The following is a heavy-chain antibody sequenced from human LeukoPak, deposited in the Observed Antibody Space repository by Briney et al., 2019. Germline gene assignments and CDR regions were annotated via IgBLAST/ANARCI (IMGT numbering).Heavy chain of an antibody. CDR1: GYTFTSYG. D-gene: IGHD2-15*01. CDR2: ISAYNGNT. Sequence: ASVKVSCKASGYTFTSYGISWVRQAPGQGLEWMGWISAYNGNTNYAQKLQGRVTMTTDTSTSTAYMELRSLRSDDTAVYCCARDREFVVGDAFDIWGQGTMVTVSS. J-gene: IGHJ3*02. CDR3: ARDREFVVGDAFDI. V-gene: IGHV1-18*01.